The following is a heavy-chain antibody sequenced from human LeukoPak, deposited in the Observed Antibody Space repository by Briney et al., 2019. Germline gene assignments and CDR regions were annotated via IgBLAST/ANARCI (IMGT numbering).Heavy chain of an antibody. D-gene: IGHD4-17*01. Sequence: SQTLSLTCTVSGGXISSGGYYWSWIRQHPGMGLEWLGYIYYSGSTYYNPSLKSRVIISVDISNNQFSLKLSSVTAADTAVYYCASLTTVTQGYFDSWGQGTLVTVSS. CDR2: IYYSGST. J-gene: IGHJ4*02. V-gene: IGHV4-31*03. CDR3: ASLTTVTQGYFDS. CDR1: GGXISSGGYY.